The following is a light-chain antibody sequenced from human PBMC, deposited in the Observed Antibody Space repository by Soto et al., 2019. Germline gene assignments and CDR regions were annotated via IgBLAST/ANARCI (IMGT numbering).Light chain of an antibody. CDR1: QSISSY. J-gene: IGKJ2*02. Sequence: DIQMTQSPSSLSASVGDRVTITCRASQSISSYLNWYQQIPGKAPKLLIYAASCLQSGVPSRFSGSGSGTDFTLTISSLQPEDFAFYYCQQSYTTLGTFGQGTKLES. V-gene: IGKV1-39*01. CDR2: AAS. CDR3: QQSYTTLGT.